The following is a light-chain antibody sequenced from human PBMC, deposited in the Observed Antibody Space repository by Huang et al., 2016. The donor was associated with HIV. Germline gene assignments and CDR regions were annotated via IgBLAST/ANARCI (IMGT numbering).Light chain of an antibody. CDR3: QQYGSAPVT. CDR2: GAS. Sequence: EIVLTQSPVTLSLAPGERVTLSCGASQSVSSDYLAWYQQKPGLAPRLLIYGASIRATGVPDRFSGSGSGTDFTLSISYLEPEDFAVYYCQQYGSAPVTFGHGTRLEI. J-gene: IGKJ1*01. V-gene: IGKV3D-20*01. CDR1: QSVSSDY.